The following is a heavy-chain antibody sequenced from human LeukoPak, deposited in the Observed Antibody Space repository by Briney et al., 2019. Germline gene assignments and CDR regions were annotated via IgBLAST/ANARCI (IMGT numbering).Heavy chain of an antibody. V-gene: IGHV3-73*01. CDR2: IRSKANNYAT. CDR3: TNNYAGGVGY. D-gene: IGHD3-16*01. Sequence: GESLKLSCAASGFNFSGSAMHWVRQASGKGLEWVGRIRSKANNYATAYAASVEGRFTISRDDSKNTAYLQMNSLKTDDTAVYYCTNNYAGGVGYWGQGSLVTVSS. J-gene: IGHJ4*02. CDR1: GFNFSGSA.